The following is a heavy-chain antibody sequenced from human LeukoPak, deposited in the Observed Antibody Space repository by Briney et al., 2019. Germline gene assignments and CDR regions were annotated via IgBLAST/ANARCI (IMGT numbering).Heavy chain of an antibody. J-gene: IGHJ4*02. CDR1: GFTFSNYG. CDR3: TKDRGHRWLQFYNFVY. CDR2: TRYDGSNQ. Sequence: GGSLTLSCAASGFTFSNYGMHWVRHAPGRGLDWVAFTRYDGSNQYYADSMKGRFTVSRDNSKNTLYLQMNSLRAEDTSVYYCTKDRGHRWLQFYNFVYWGEGTLVTVSS. D-gene: IGHD5-24*01. V-gene: IGHV3-30*02.